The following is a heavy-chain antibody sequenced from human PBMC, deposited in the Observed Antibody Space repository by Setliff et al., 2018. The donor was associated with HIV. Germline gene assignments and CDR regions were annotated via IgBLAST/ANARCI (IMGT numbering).Heavy chain of an antibody. CDR3: VSPMFYDGTVV. J-gene: IGHJ4*02. CDR1: GYTFTTYS. D-gene: IGHD1-1*01. CDR2: ISVGNGDS. Sequence: ASVKVSCKVSGYTFTTYSMHWVRQAPGQRPEWVGRISVGNGDSKYSRASQDSVSITKDTSAHTAYMELTRLRSEDTAVYYCVSPMFYDGTVVWGQGTLVTVSS. V-gene: IGHV1-3*03.